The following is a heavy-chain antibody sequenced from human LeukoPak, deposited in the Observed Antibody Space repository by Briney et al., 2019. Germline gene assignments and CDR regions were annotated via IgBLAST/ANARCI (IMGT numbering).Heavy chain of an antibody. Sequence: GGSLRLSCAASGFKFSSYALDWVRQAPGKGLEWVALISYDGNSEYYADSVKGRFTISRDNSNNTLYLEMSSVRPEDTATYYCATNRGCSTTRCNRAFDYWGRGTLVTVSS. V-gene: IGHV3-30-3*01. J-gene: IGHJ4*02. CDR3: ATNRGCSTTRCNRAFDY. CDR2: ISYDGNSE. CDR1: GFKFSSYA. D-gene: IGHD2-8*01.